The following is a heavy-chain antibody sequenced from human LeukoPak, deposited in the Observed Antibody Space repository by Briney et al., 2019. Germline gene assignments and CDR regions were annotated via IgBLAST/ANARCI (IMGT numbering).Heavy chain of an antibody. D-gene: IGHD2-8*01. CDR3: SRDCYRDGSRGVCYTRDYFDY. CDR2: IAYDGSNI. CDR1: GFTFSSYA. Sequence: PGRSLRLSCAASGFTFSSYAMHWVRQAPGKGLEWVAVIAYDGSNIYYTDSVKGRFTISRDNSKNTLYLQMNNLRDEDTAVYYCSRDCYRDGSRGVCYTRDYFDYWGQGTLVTVSS. J-gene: IGHJ4*02. V-gene: IGHV3-30*04.